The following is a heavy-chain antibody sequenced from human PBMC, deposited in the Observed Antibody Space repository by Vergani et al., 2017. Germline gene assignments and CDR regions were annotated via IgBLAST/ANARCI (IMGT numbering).Heavy chain of an antibody. D-gene: IGHD3-3*01. V-gene: IGHV1-69*08. CDR1: GGTFSSYT. CDR2: IIPILGIA. J-gene: IGHJ6*02. CDR3: ARDVRSPTFWSGSDYGMDV. Sequence: QVQLVQSGAEVKKPGSSVKVSCKASGGTFSSYTISWVRQAPGQGLEWMGRIIPILGIANYAQKFQGRVTITADKSTSTAYMELSSLRSEDTAVYYCARDVRSPTFWSGSDYGMDVWGQGTTVTVSS.